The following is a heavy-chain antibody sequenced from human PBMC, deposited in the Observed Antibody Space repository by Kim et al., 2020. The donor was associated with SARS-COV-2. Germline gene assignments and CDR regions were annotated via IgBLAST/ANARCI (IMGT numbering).Heavy chain of an antibody. CDR2: ISWNSGSI. V-gene: IGHV3-9*01. CDR1: GFTFDDYA. J-gene: IGHJ4*02. CDR3: AKEAGTYYFDY. Sequence: GGSLRLSCAASGFTFDDYAMHWVRQAPGKGLEWVSGISWNSGSIGYADSVKGRFTISRDNAKNSLYLQMNSLRAEDTALYYCAKEAGTYYFDYWGQGTLV. D-gene: IGHD6-19*01.